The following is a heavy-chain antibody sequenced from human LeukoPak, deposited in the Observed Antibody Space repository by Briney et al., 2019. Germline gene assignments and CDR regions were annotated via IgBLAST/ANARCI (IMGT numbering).Heavy chain of an antibody. CDR2: LSGGGGGS. CDR3: AKGTTGDY. J-gene: IGHJ4*02. Sequence: PGGSLRLSCAVSGITIRTYAMSWVRQAPGKGLEWVSSLSGGGGGSYYADSVKGRFTISRDNAKNSLYLQMNSLRAEDTAVYYCAKGTTGDYWGQGTLVTVSS. CDR1: GITIRTYA. V-gene: IGHV3-23*01. D-gene: IGHD4-11*01.